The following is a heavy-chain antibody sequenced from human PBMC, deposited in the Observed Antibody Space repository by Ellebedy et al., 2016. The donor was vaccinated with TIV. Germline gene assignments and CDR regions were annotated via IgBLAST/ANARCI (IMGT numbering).Heavy chain of an antibody. CDR1: GFTFSDYY. D-gene: IGHD5-18*01. CDR3: VAGYTYGYSDY. V-gene: IGHV3-11*04. J-gene: IGHJ4*02. Sequence: GGSLRLSCAASGFTFSDYYLSWIRQAPGKGLEWISYISNSGTDMYYADSVKGRFTISRDNAKNSLYLQMNSLRAEDTALYYCVAGYTYGYSDYWGQGTLVTVSS. CDR2: ISNSGTDM.